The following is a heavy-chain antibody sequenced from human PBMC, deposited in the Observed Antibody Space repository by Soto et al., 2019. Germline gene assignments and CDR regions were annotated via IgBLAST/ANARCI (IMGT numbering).Heavy chain of an antibody. CDR2: VHPDGGHT. CDR1: GYSFTNYY. Sequence: ASVKVSCKASGYSFTNYYVQWVRQAPGQGLEWMGVVHPDGGHTTYAQRFQDRVTMTRDTFTSTIYMELSSLRSEDTAVYYCARGDIDYWGQGTLVT. J-gene: IGHJ4*02. CDR3: ARGDIDY. V-gene: IGHV1-46*01.